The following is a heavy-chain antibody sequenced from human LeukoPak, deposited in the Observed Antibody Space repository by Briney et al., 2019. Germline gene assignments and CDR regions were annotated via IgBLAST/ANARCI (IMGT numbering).Heavy chain of an antibody. CDR2: ISSSSSYI. J-gene: IGHJ4*02. CDR1: GFTFSSYT. CDR3: ARESTMVRDFAY. V-gene: IGHV3-21*01. Sequence: PGGSLRLSCAASGFTFSSYTMNWVRQAPGKGLEWVSSISSSSSYIYYADSVKGRFTISRDNAKNSLYLQMNSLRAEDTAVYYCARESTMVRDFAYWGQGTLVTVSS. D-gene: IGHD3-10*01.